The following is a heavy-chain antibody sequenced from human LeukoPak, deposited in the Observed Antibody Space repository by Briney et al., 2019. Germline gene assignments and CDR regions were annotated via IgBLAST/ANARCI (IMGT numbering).Heavy chain of an antibody. V-gene: IGHV3-23*01. Sequence: GGSLRLSCAASGFTFSSYALSWVRQAPGKGLEWVSAISGSGGSTYYADSVKGRFTISRDNSKNTLYLQMNSLRAEDTAVYYCAKDTLLDYGMDVWGQGTTVTVSS. J-gene: IGHJ6*02. CDR3: AKDTLLDYGMDV. CDR1: GFTFSSYA. CDR2: ISGSGGST.